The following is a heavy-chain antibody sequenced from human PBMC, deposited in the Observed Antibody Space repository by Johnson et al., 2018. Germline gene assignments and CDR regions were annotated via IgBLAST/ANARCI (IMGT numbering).Heavy chain of an antibody. D-gene: IGHD6-19*01. V-gene: IGHV3-7*03. CDR1: GFTFSSYW. J-gene: IGHJ6*02. Sequence: VQLVESGGGLVQPGGSLRLSCAASGFTFSSYWMSWVRQAPGKGLEWVANIKQDGSEKYYVDSVKGRFTISRDNAKNSLYLQMNSLRAEDTALYYCAKDKGIAVAGNYYYYYGMDVWGQGTTVTVSS. CDR3: AKDKGIAVAGNYYYYYGMDV. CDR2: IKQDGSEK.